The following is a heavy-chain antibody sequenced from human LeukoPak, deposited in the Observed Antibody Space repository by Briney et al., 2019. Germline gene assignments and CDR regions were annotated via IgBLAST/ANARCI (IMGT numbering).Heavy chain of an antibody. Sequence: SETLSLTCTISGGSISSYYWSWIRQPPGKGLEWIGYVYYSGITNYNPSLKSRVTMSVDTSSNHFSLKLTSVTAADTAVYYCARDGSSGYQVFDYWGQGTLVTVSS. CDR2: VYYSGIT. CDR3: ARDGSSGYQVFDY. V-gene: IGHV4-59*01. J-gene: IGHJ4*02. CDR1: GGSISSYY. D-gene: IGHD3-22*01.